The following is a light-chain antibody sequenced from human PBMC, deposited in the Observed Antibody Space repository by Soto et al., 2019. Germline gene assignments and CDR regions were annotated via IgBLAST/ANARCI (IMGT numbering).Light chain of an antibody. V-gene: IGKV3-11*01. J-gene: IGKJ4*01. CDR3: HRRGAWPLT. Sequence: ITLTQSPGTLSLSPGERATLSCRASQSVTNSLAWVQQKPGQAPRLLIYDASKRPSGVQARFSGSGSGTDFTLTISSLEPEDFAVYYCHRRGAWPLTFGGGTTVEI. CDR2: DAS. CDR1: QSVTNS.